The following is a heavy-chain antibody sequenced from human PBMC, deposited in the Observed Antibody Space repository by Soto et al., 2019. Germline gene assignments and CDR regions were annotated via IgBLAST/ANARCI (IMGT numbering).Heavy chain of an antibody. CDR2: NYHSGST. V-gene: IGHV4-4*02. D-gene: IGHD2-8*01. CDR1: GGSISSSNW. CDR3: ARRGDCTNGVCYYGMDV. Sequence: QVQLQESGPGLVKPSGTLSLTCAVSGGSISSSNWWSWVRQPPGKGLEWIGENYHSGSTNYNPSLKSRVTISVDKSKNQFSLKLSSVTAADTAVYYCARRGDCTNGVCYYGMDVWGQGTTVTVSS. J-gene: IGHJ6*02.